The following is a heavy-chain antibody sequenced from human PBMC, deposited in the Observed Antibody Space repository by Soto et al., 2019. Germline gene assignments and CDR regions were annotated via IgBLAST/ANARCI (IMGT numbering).Heavy chain of an antibody. D-gene: IGHD1-20*01. CDR2: IFHDGNT. Sequence: SETLSLTCAVSGASIGSGGWWSWVRQPPGKGLEWIAEIFHDGNTNYSPSLKSRVTISVDKSQNQFSLKLSSVTAADTAVYYCARVQYKSAPDYWGQGTLVTVSS. CDR3: ARVQYKSAPDY. J-gene: IGHJ4*02. CDR1: GASIGSGGW. V-gene: IGHV4-4*02.